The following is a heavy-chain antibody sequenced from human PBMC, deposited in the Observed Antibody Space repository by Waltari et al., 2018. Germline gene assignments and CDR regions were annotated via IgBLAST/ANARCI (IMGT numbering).Heavy chain of an antibody. CDR1: GFPFSSYA. V-gene: IGHV3-30-3*01. CDR3: ARDTVDSGYVGFYFDY. D-gene: IGHD5-12*01. J-gene: IGHJ4*02. Sequence: QVQLVESGGGVVQPGRSLRLSCAASGFPFSSYALPWGRQAPGKGREWVAVISFDGSNKYYADSVKGRFTISRDNSKNTLYLQMNSLRAEDTAVYYCARDTVDSGYVGFYFDYWGQGTLVTVSS. CDR2: ISFDGSNK.